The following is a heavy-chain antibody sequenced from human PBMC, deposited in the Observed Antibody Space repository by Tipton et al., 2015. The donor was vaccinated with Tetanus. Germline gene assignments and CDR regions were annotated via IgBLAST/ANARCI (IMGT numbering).Heavy chain of an antibody. CDR1: GASIGSISYY. J-gene: IGHJ4*02. Sequence: TLSLTCTVSGASIGSISYYWSWIRQPPGKGLEWIGYTCYSGSTGYNPSLKSRVTISIDSSKNQFSLKLTFMTAAHVAVYYCARDERYGDYACWGQGALVTVSS. CDR3: ARDERYGDYAC. D-gene: IGHD4-17*01. V-gene: IGHV4-61*01. CDR2: TCYSGST.